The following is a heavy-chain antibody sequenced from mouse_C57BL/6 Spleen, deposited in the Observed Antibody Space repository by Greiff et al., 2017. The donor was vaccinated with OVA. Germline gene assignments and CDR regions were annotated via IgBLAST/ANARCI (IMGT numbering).Heavy chain of an antibody. CDR2: INYDGSST. Sequence: EVQLVESEGGLVQPGSSMKLSCTASGFTFSDYYMAWVRQVPEKGLEWVANINYDGSSTYYLDSLKSRFIISRDNAKNILYLQMSSLKSEDTATYYCARDRGFTGTRYAMDYWGQGTSVTVSS. CDR3: ARDRGFTGTRYAMDY. D-gene: IGHD4-1*01. V-gene: IGHV5-16*01. CDR1: GFTFSDYY. J-gene: IGHJ4*01.